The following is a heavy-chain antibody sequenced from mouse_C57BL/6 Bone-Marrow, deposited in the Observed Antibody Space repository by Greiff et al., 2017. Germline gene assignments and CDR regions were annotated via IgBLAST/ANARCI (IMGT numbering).Heavy chain of an antibody. CDR3: ARSNWVYAMDY. J-gene: IGHJ4*01. Sequence: QVQLQQPGAELVMPGASVKLSCKASGYTFTSYWMHWVKQRPGQGLEWIGEIDPSDSYTNYNQKFKGKSTLTVAKSSSTAYMQLSSLTSEDSAVYYCARSNWVYAMDYWGQGTSVTVSS. D-gene: IGHD4-1*02. CDR1: GYTFTSYW. V-gene: IGHV1-69*01. CDR2: IDPSDSYT.